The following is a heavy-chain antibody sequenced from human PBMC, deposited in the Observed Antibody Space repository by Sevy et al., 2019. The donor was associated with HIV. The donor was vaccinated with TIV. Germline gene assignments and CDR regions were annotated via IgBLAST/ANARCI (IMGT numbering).Heavy chain of an antibody. D-gene: IGHD2-15*01. CDR3: ASGGNPAHYYYYYGMDV. Sequence: SETLSLTCTVSGGSVSSGSYYWSWIRQPPGKGLEWIGYIYYSGSTNYNPSLKSRVTISVDTSKNQFSLKLSSVTAADTAVYDCASGGNPAHYYYYYGMDVWGQGTTVTVSS. J-gene: IGHJ6*02. CDR2: IYYSGST. V-gene: IGHV4-61*01. CDR1: GGSVSSGSYY.